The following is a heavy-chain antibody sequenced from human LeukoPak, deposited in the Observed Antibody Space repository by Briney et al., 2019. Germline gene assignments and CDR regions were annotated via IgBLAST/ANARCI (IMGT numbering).Heavy chain of an antibody. D-gene: IGHD2-8*01. CDR3: ARATDIVLMVYAHNYGGNSGVWFDP. V-gene: IGHV4-34*01. CDR2: INHSGST. Sequence: SETLSLTCAVYGGSFSGYYWSWIRQPPGKGLEWIGEINHSGSTNYNPSLKCRVTISVDTSKNQFSLKLSSVTAADTAVYYCARATDIVLMVYAHNYGGNSGVWFDPWGQGTLVTVSS. CDR1: GGSFSGYY. J-gene: IGHJ5*02.